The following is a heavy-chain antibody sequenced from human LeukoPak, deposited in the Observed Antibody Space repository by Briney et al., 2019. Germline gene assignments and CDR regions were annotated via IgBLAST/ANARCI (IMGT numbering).Heavy chain of an antibody. CDR2: IYTSGST. CDR3: ARGTGYNWSERFDY. CDR1: GGSISSYY. D-gene: IGHD1-20*01. V-gene: IGHV4-4*07. J-gene: IGHJ4*02. Sequence: PSETLSLTCTVSGGSISSYYWSWIRQPAGKGLEWIGRIYTSGSTNYNPSLKSRVTMSVDTSKNQFSLKLSSVTAADTAVYYCARGTGYNWSERFDYWGQGTLVTVSS.